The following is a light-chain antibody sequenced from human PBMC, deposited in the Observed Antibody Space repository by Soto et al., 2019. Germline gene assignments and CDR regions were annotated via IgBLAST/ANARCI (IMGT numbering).Light chain of an antibody. CDR3: QHYNNWLGT. Sequence: EIVMTQSPATLSVSRGERATLSCRANQAISSNLAWYQQKPGQAPRLLIYGASTRATGIQDRFSGSGSGTEFTLTISSLQSEDFAVYYCQHYNNWLGTFGGGTKVDIK. CDR2: GAS. V-gene: IGKV3-15*01. J-gene: IGKJ4*01. CDR1: QAISSN.